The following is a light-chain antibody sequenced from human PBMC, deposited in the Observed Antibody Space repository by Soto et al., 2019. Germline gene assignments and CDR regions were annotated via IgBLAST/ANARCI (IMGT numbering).Light chain of an antibody. CDR2: DXS. J-gene: IGKJ5*01. Sequence: EIVLTQSPATLSLSPGERASLSCRASPSGTNFLAGYQQQPGQAPRLRIADXSKRATGSPARLSGSGFGTDFTLTISSLEPEDFAVYYCQQRSNWTPTFGQGTRLEI. CDR3: QQRSNWTPT. CDR1: PSGTNF. V-gene: IGKV3-11*01.